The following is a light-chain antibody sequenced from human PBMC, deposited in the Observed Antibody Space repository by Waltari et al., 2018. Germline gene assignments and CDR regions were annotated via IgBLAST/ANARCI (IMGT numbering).Light chain of an antibody. CDR3: QQGDSFPPT. CDR1: QVINNW. J-gene: IGKJ1*01. V-gene: IGKV1-12*01. CDR2: GAS. Sequence: DIQMTQSPSSVSASVGDRVIITCRVSQVINNWLAWYQQKPGKAPKLLIYGASVLQSGVPSRFSGSGSGTDFTLTISNLQPEDFATYFCQQGDSFPPTFGQGTKVEV.